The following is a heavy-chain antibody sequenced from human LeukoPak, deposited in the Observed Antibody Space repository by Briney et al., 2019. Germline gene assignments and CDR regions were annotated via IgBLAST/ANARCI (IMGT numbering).Heavy chain of an antibody. Sequence: GGSLRLSCAASGFTFGSYAMHWVRQAPGKGLEWVAVISYDGSNKYYADSVKGRFTISRDSSKNTLYLQMNSLRAEDTAVYYCAKMGSTWDLDYWVQGTLVTVSS. D-gene: IGHD2-15*01. J-gene: IGHJ4*02. CDR2: ISYDGSNK. V-gene: IGHV3-33*06. CDR3: AKMGSTWDLDY. CDR1: GFTFGSYA.